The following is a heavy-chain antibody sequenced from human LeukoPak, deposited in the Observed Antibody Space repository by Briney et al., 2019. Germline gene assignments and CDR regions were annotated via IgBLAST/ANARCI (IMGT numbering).Heavy chain of an antibody. J-gene: IGHJ4*02. CDR2: ISGSGGST. D-gene: IGHD3-10*01. CDR3: AKDPDYFGSGSPFDY. V-gene: IGHV3-23*01. Sequence: GGSLRLSFAASGFTFSSYAMSWVRQAPGKGLEWVSAISGSGGSTYYADSVKGRFTISRDNSKNTLYLQMNSLRAEDTAVYYCAKDPDYFGSGSPFDYWGQGTLVTVSS. CDR1: GFTFSSYA.